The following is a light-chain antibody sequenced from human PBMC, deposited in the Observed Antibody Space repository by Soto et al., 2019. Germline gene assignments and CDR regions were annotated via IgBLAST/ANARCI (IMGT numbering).Light chain of an antibody. CDR2: KAS. CDR3: QQYNSYSRFT. V-gene: IGKV1-5*03. J-gene: IGKJ3*01. CDR1: QSISSW. Sequence: DIQMTQSPSTLSASVGDRVTITCRASQSISSWLAWYQQQPGKAPKLLIYKASSLESGVPSRFSGSGSGTEFTLTISSLQPDDFATYYCQQYNSYSRFTFGPGTKLDIK.